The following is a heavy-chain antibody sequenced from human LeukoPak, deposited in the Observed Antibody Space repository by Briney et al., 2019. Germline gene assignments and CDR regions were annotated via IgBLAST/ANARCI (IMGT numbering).Heavy chain of an antibody. CDR1: GGSISSYY. CDR3: ARLTTVVITDAFDI. J-gene: IGHJ3*02. V-gene: IGHV4-59*01. CDR2: IYYSGST. D-gene: IGHD4-23*01. Sequence: PSETLSLTCTVSGGSISSYYWSWIRQPPGKGLEWIGYIYYSGSTNYNPSLKSRVTISVDTSKNQFSLKLSSVTAADTAVYYCARLTTVVITDAFDIWGQGTMVTVSS.